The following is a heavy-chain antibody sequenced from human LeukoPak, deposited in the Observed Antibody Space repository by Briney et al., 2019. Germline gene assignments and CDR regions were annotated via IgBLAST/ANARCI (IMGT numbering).Heavy chain of an antibody. CDR2: ISASGGST. Sequence: PGGSLRLSCAASGFTFSSSAMSWVRQVPGKGLEWVSGISASGGSTSYADSVRGRFTISRDNSKNTLYLQMSSLRAEDTAIYYCAKDTSTRWYSSTPLPGDYWGQGTLVTVSS. CDR3: AKDTSTRWYSSTPLPGDY. CDR1: GFTFSSSA. J-gene: IGHJ4*02. D-gene: IGHD6-13*01. V-gene: IGHV3-23*01.